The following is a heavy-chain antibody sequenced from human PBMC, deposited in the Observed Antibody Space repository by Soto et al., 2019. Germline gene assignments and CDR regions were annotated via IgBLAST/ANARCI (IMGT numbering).Heavy chain of an antibody. D-gene: IGHD1-1*01. CDR1: GFTFSEYA. CDR2: IASGGGGI. Sequence: PVGSLRLSCAASGFTFSEYAMAWIRQAPGKGLEWVSVIASGGGGIHYADSVKGRFTISRDTSKATVYLQMNSLRVDDTAVYYCAKYDSPDPTRTFDYWGRGSLVTVSS. J-gene: IGHJ4*02. V-gene: IGHV3-23*01. CDR3: AKYDSPDPTRTFDY.